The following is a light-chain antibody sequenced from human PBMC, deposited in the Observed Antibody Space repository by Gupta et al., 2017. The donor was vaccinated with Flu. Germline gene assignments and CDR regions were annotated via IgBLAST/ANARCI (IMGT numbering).Light chain of an antibody. CDR1: EGVTSNY. Sequence: GTLSLPPGERSTRSCRASEGVTSNYLGWYQHKPGQAPRLLMSCASYRATGITDRFSGSGSGTDFTLTISRLEPEDFAVYYCQQFGSIPFTFGHGTKVEIK. J-gene: IGKJ3*01. V-gene: IGKV3-20*01. CDR2: CAS. CDR3: QQFGSIPFT.